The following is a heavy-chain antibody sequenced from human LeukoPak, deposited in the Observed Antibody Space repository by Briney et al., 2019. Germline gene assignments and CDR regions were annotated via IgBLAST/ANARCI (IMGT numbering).Heavy chain of an antibody. CDR3: ARDLTYYYDSSGSDAFDI. CDR2: IYYSGST. CDR1: GGSISSSNYY. J-gene: IGHJ3*02. D-gene: IGHD3-22*01. Sequence: SETLSLTCTVSGGSISSSNYYWGWIRQPPGKGLEWIGSIYYSGSTYYNPSLKSRVTISVDTSKNQFSLKLSSVTAADTAVYYCARDLTYYYDSSGSDAFDIWGQGTMVTVSS. V-gene: IGHV4-39*07.